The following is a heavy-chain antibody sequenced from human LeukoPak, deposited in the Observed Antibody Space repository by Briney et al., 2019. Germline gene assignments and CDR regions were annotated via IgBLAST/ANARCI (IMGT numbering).Heavy chain of an antibody. CDR2: ISSRSSYT. CDR3: ARDGENHYYDY. Sequence: GGSLRLSCAASGFTFTSYSMNWVRQAPGKGLEWVSSISSRSSYTYYADSVKGRFTISRDNSQNTVCLEMNSLRAEDTAVYYCARDGENHYYDYWGQGTLVTVST. V-gene: IGHV3-21*01. J-gene: IGHJ4*02. D-gene: IGHD7-27*01. CDR1: GFTFTSYS.